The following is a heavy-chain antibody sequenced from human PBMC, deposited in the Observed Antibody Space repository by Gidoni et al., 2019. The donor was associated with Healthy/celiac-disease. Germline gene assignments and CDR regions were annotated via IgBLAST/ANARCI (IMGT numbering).Heavy chain of an antibody. CDR2: ISWNSGSI. J-gene: IGHJ2*01. V-gene: IGHV3-9*01. CDR3: AKDPQWPVRGWYFDL. D-gene: IGHD6-19*01. Sequence: EVQLVESGGGLVQPGRSLRLSCAASGFTFDDYAMPWVRQAPGKGLEWVSGISWNSGSIGYADSVKGRFTISRDNAKNSLYLQMNSLRAEDTALYYCAKDPQWPVRGWYFDLWGRGTLVTVSS. CDR1: GFTFDDYA.